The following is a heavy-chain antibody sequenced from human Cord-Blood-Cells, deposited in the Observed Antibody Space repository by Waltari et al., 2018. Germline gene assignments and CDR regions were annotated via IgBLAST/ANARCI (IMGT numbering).Heavy chain of an antibody. D-gene: IGHD3-10*02. J-gene: IGHJ4*02. V-gene: IGHV1-24*01. Sequence: QVQLVQSGAEVKKPGASVKVSCKVSGYTLTELSMHWVRQAPGKGLEGMGGFDPEDGETIYEEKLQGRDTMTKDTSTDPAYMELSSLRSEDTAVNYCATFSYVGYYFDYWGQGTLVTVSS. CDR1: GYTLTELS. CDR3: ATFSYVGYYFDY. CDR2: FDPEDGET.